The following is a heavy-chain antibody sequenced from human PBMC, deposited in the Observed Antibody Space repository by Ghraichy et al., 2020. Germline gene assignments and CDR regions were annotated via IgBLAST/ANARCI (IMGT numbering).Heavy chain of an antibody. CDR1: GFTFSSYW. D-gene: IGHD3-10*01. J-gene: IGHJ4*02. Sequence: LTCAASGFTFSSYWMHWVRQAPGKGLVWVSRINSDGSGTGYADSVRGRFAISRDNAKNTLYLQMNSLRAEDTALYYCAREGVGGGLDYWGQGTLVTVSS. V-gene: IGHV3-74*01. CDR3: AREGVGGGLDY. CDR2: INSDGSGT.